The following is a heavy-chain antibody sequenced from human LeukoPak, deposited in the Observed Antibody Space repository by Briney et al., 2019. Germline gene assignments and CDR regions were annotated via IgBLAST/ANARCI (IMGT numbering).Heavy chain of an antibody. V-gene: IGHV4-34*01. CDR1: GGSFSGYY. Sequence: SETLSLTCAVYGGSFSGYYWSWIRQPPGKGLEWIGEINHSGSTNYNPSLKSRVTISVDTSKNQFSLKLSSVTAADTAVYYCARHPWYRRSLDYWGQGTLVTVSS. J-gene: IGHJ4*02. D-gene: IGHD1-26*01. CDR2: INHSGST. CDR3: ARHPWYRRSLDY.